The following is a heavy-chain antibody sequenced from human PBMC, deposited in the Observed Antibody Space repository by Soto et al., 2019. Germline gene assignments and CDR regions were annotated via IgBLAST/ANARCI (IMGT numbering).Heavy chain of an antibody. Sequence: GGSLRLSCAASGFTFSSYAMSWVRQAPGKGLEWVSAISGSGGSTYYADSVKGRFTISRDNSKNTLYLQMNSLRAEDTAVYYCAKDLGFWSGYPSHPLDYWGQGTLVTVSS. D-gene: IGHD3-3*01. CDR2: ISGSGGST. J-gene: IGHJ4*02. CDR3: AKDLGFWSGYPSHPLDY. V-gene: IGHV3-23*01. CDR1: GFTFSSYA.